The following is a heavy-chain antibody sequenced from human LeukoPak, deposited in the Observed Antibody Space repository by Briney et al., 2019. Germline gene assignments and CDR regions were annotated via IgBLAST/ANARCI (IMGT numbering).Heavy chain of an antibody. V-gene: IGHV5-51*01. Sequence: GESLKISCKGSGYSFTSYWIGWVRQMPGKGLEWMGIICPGDSDTRYSPSFQGQVTISADKSISTAYLQWSSLKASDTAMYYCARLVVAAAGTKNYYYYYGMDVWGQGTTVTVSS. J-gene: IGHJ6*02. CDR1: GYSFTSYW. CDR3: ARLVVAAAGTKNYYYYYGMDV. D-gene: IGHD6-13*01. CDR2: ICPGDSDT.